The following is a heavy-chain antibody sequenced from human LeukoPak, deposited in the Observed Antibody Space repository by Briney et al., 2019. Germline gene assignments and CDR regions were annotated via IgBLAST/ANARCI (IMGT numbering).Heavy chain of an antibody. CDR2: ISGSGGST. D-gene: IGHD5-12*01. J-gene: IGHJ6*02. CDR3: ARDQSGYDLAYYYYGMDV. Sequence: GGSLRLSCAASGFTFSSYSMNWVRQAPGEGLGWVSAISGSGGSTYYADSVKGRFTISRDNSKNTLYLQMNSLRAEDTAVYYCARDQSGYDLAYYYYGMDVWGQGTTVTVSS. CDR1: GFTFSSYS. V-gene: IGHV3-23*01.